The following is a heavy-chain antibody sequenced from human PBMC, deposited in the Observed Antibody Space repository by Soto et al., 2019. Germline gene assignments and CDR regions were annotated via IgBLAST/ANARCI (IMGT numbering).Heavy chain of an antibody. CDR1: GGSISSSSYY. D-gene: IGHD6-6*01. Sequence: TLSLTCTVSGGSISSSSYYWGWIRQPPGKGLEWIGSIYYSGSTYYNPSLKSRVTISVDTSKNQFSLKLSSVTAADTAVYYCARQTRPGIIAALGAHYYYYMDVWGKGTTVTVSS. J-gene: IGHJ6*03. CDR3: ARQTRPGIIAALGAHYYYYMDV. CDR2: IYYSGST. V-gene: IGHV4-39*01.